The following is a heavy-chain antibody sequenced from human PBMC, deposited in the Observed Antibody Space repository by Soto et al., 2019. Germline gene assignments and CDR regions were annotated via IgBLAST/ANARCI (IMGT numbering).Heavy chain of an antibody. D-gene: IGHD3-3*01. J-gene: IGHJ4*02. CDR2: ISAYNGNT. V-gene: IGHV1-18*01. CDR1: GYTFTSYG. Sequence: GASVKVSCKASGYTFTSYGISWVRQAPGQGLEWMGWISAYNGNTNYAQKLQGRVTMTTDTSTSTAYMELRSLRSDDTAVYYCARDQARDFWSGGRIAYWGQGTLVTVSS. CDR3: ARDQARDFWSGGRIAY.